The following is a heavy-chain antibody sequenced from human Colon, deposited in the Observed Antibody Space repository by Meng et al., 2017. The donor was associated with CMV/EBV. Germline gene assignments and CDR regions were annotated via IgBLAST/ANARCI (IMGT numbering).Heavy chain of an antibody. D-gene: IGHD7-27*01. CDR2: INTSGRP. CDR3: VRDFTGEEDY. Sequence: SETLSLTCAVTGGYLGRHYWSWIRQSPGKGLEWIGAINTSGRPNYNPSLKSRVTISIDTSTNQFYLNVNSVTAADTAVYSCVRDFTGEEDYWGQGNLVTVSS. CDR1: GGYLGRHY. J-gene: IGHJ4*02. V-gene: IGHV4-34*01.